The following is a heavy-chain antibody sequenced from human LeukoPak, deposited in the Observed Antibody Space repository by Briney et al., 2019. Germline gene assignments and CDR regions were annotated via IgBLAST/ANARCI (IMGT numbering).Heavy chain of an antibody. CDR2: IKQDGSEK. J-gene: IGHJ6*03. Sequence: PGGSLRLSCVASGFTFSTFAMIWVRQAPGKGLEWVANIKQDGSEKYYVDSVKGRFTISRDNAKNSLYLQMNSLRAEDTAVYYCARDRVAGTFYYYYYMDVWGKGTTVTVSS. CDR1: GFTFSTFA. V-gene: IGHV3-7*01. D-gene: IGHD6-19*01. CDR3: ARDRVAGTFYYYYYMDV.